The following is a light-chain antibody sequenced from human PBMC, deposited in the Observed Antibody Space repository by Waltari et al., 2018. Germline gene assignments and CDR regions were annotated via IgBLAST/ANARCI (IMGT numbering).Light chain of an antibody. CDR2: KVS. CDR1: QSLVYSDGNTS. J-gene: IGKJ3*01. V-gene: IGKV2-30*01. CDR3: MQGTHWPRT. Sequence: DVVMTQSPLSLPVTLGQPASISCRSSQSLVYSDGNTSLNWFQQRPGQSPRRLIYKVSNRDSGVPDRFSGSGSGTDFTLKISRVEAEDVGVYYCMQGTHWPRTFGPGTKVDIK.